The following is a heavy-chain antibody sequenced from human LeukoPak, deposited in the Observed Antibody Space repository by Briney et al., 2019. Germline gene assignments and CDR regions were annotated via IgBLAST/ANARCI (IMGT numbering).Heavy chain of an antibody. CDR1: GGSVSSGDYY. V-gene: IGHV4-30-4*02. Sequence: SETLSLTCTVSGGSVSSGDYYWNWIRQPPGKGLEWIGYVYYSGSTYYNPSLKSRLTISVDTSKNHFSLKPSSVTAADTAVYYCAREPEIRLSPHYYDSSGILDYWGQGTLVTVSS. J-gene: IGHJ4*02. D-gene: IGHD3-22*01. CDR3: AREPEIRLSPHYYDSSGILDY. CDR2: VYYSGST.